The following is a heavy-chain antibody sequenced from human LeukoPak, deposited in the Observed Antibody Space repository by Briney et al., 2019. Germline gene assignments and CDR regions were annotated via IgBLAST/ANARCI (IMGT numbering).Heavy chain of an antibody. CDR1: GGTFSSYA. V-gene: IGHV1-69*04. D-gene: IGHD3-22*01. J-gene: IGHJ6*02. CDR2: IIPILGIA. Sequence: SVKVSCKASGGTFSSYAISWVRQAPGQGLEWMGRIIPILGIANYAQKFQGRVTITADKSMSTAYMELSSLRSEDTAVYYCATSDYYDSSGYLYYYYGMDVWGQGTTVTVSS. CDR3: ATSDYYDSSGYLYYYYGMDV.